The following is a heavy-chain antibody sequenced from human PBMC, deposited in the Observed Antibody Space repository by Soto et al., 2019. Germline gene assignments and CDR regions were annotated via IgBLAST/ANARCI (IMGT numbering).Heavy chain of an antibody. Sequence: GGSLRLSCAASGFTFSSYWMSWVRQAPGKGLEWVANIKQDGSEKYYVDSVKGRFTISRDNAKNKLYLQMNSLRVEDTAVYYCAKPIVAAGYNGMDVWGQGTTVTVSS. D-gene: IGHD6-13*01. CDR1: GFTFSSYW. CDR2: IKQDGSEK. CDR3: AKPIVAAGYNGMDV. J-gene: IGHJ6*02. V-gene: IGHV3-7*01.